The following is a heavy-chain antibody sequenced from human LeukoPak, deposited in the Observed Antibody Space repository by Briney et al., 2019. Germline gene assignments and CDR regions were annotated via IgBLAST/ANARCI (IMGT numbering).Heavy chain of an antibody. V-gene: IGHV3-23*01. CDR2: IVGGGGTT. J-gene: IGHJ4*02. D-gene: IGHD6-19*01. CDR1: GFTFSGYA. Sequence: GGSLRLSCAASGFTFSGYAMSWVRQAPGKGLEWVSAIVGGGGTTFYADSVKGRFTISRDNSKNTVYLQMNSLRAEDTAVYFCAKARLSTGWAYNDYWGRGTLVSVSS. CDR3: AKARLSTGWAYNDY.